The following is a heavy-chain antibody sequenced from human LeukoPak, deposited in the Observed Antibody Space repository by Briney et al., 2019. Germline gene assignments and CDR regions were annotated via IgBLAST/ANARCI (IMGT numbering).Heavy chain of an antibody. CDR2: ISGSGAST. D-gene: IGHD3-22*01. Sequence: GGSLRLSCAASGFTFSSYAMSWVRQAPGKGLEWVSAISGSGASTYYADSVKGRFTISRDNAKNSLYLQMNSLRAEDTAVYYCARDRLYYYDSSGYYWFDPWGQGTLVTVSS. CDR3: ARDRLYYYDSSGYYWFDP. V-gene: IGHV3-23*01. CDR1: GFTFSSYA. J-gene: IGHJ5*02.